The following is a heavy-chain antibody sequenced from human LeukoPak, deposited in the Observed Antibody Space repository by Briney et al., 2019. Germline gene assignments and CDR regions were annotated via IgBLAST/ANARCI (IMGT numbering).Heavy chain of an antibody. CDR1: GVSFSSYA. D-gene: IGHD6-19*01. CDR3: ARDRGGIGWYYFDY. V-gene: IGHV3-30-3*01. Sequence: GGSLRLSCAASGVSFSSYAMHWVRQAPGKGLEWVAVISSDGSNKYYVDSVKGRFTISRDNSKNTLDLQMNSLRVEDTAVYYCARDRGGIGWYYFDYWGQGTLVTASS. CDR2: ISSDGSNK. J-gene: IGHJ4*02.